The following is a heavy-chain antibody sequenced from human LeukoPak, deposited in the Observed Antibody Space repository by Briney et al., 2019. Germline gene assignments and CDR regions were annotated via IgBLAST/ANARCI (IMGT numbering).Heavy chain of an antibody. CDR2: MNPNSGNT. CDR3: ARGQLTIFGVVTDNDAFDI. D-gene: IGHD3-3*01. V-gene: IGHV1-8*01. CDR1: GYTFTSYD. Sequence: ASVKVSCKASGYTFTSYDINWARQATGQGLEWMRWMNPNSGNTGYAQKFQGRVTMTRNTSISTAYMELSSLRSEDTAVYYCARGQLTIFGVVTDNDAFDIWGQGTMVTVSS. J-gene: IGHJ3*02.